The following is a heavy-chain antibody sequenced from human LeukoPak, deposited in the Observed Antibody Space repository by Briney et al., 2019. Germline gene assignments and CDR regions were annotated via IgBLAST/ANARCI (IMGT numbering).Heavy chain of an antibody. CDR3: ARNVERWLQLLEFDY. V-gene: IGHV4-39*07. Sequence: SETLSLTCTVSGGSISSSSYYWGWIRQPPVKGLEWIGSIYYSGSTYYNPSLKSRVTISVDTSKNQFSLKLSSVTAADTAVYYCARNVERWLQLLEFDYWGQGTLVTVSS. CDR2: IYYSGST. D-gene: IGHD5-24*01. J-gene: IGHJ4*02. CDR1: GGSISSSSYY.